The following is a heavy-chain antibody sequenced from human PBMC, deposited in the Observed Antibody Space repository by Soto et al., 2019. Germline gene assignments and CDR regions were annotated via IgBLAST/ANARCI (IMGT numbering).Heavy chain of an antibody. J-gene: IGHJ4*02. CDR2: IWYDGSNK. Sequence: QVQLVESGGGVVQPGRSLRLSCAASGFTFSSYGVHWVRQAPGKGLEWVAVIWYDGSNKYNADSVKGRFTISRDNSKNTLYLQMNSLRAEDTAVYYCARTPKSSPYYFDYWGQGTLVTVSS. CDR3: ARTPKSSPYYFDY. CDR1: GFTFSSYG. V-gene: IGHV3-33*01.